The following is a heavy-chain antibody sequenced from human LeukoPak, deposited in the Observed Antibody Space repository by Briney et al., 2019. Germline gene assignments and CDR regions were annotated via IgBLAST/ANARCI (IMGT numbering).Heavy chain of an antibody. D-gene: IGHD5-24*01. CDR2: ISWNSVNI. V-gene: IGHV3-9*01. CDR1: GFTFDDYA. Sequence: GGSLRLSCAASGFTFDDYAMHWVRQAPGKGLEWDSGISWNSVNIGHEDSVKGRFTISRDNAKNSLHLQMNSLRPEDTALYYCVKDRGLRNQWLQVTYDSWGQGTLVTVSS. CDR3: VKDRGLRNQWLQVTYDS. J-gene: IGHJ4*02.